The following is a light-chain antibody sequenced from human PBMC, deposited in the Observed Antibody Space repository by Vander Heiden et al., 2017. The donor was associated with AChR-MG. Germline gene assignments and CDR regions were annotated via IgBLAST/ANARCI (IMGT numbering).Light chain of an antibody. CDR1: QSISNY. V-gene: IGKV1-39*01. CDR2: AAS. Sequence: DIHMTQSPSSLSASVGDRVTITCRTSQSISNYLNWYQQKPGKAPKLLIYAASSLQSGVPSRFSGSGAGTDFTLTISSLQPEDFATYYCQQSDSSFLTFGGGTKVEIK. J-gene: IGKJ4*01. CDR3: QQSDSSFLT.